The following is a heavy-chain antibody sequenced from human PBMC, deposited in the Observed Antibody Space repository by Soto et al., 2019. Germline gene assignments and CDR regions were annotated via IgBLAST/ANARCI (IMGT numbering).Heavy chain of an antibody. J-gene: IGHJ4*02. CDR1: GYTFTSYG. CDR2: ISAHNGNT. V-gene: IGHV1-18*01. Sequence: QVHLVQSGAAVKKPGASVKVSCKASGYTFTSYGITWVRQAPGQGLEWMGWISAHNGNTDYAQKLQGRVIVTRDTSTSTAHMELRSLISDDTAVYYCARGRYGDYWGKGALVTVSS. D-gene: IGHD1-1*01. CDR3: ARGRYGDY.